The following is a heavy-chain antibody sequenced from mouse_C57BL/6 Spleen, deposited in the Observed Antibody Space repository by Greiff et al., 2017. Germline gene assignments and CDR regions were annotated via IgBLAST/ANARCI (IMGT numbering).Heavy chain of an antibody. J-gene: IGHJ2*01. CDR1: GYAFSSSW. CDR2: IYPGDGDT. D-gene: IGHD2-3*01. CDR3: ARRRDGYYGGYYFDY. Sequence: QVQLQQSGPELVKPGASVKISCKASGYAFSSSWMNWVKQRPGKGLEWIGRIYPGDGDTNYNGKFKGKATLTADKSSSTAYMQLSSLTSEDSAVYFCARRRDGYYGGYYFDYWGQGTTLTVSS. V-gene: IGHV1-82*01.